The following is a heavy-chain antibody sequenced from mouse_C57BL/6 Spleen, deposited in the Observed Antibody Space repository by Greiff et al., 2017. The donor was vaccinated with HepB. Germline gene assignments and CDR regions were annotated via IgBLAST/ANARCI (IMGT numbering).Heavy chain of an antibody. CDR2: ISYDGSN. CDR3: ARAAQVKMDY. CDR1: GYSITSGYY. Sequence: ESGPGLVKPSQSLSLTCSVTGYSITSGYYWNWIRQFPGNKLEWMGYISYDGSNNYNPSLKNRISITRDTSKNQFFLKLNSVTTEDTATYYCARAAQVKMDYWGQGTSVTVSS. J-gene: IGHJ4*01. D-gene: IGHD3-2*02. V-gene: IGHV3-6*01.